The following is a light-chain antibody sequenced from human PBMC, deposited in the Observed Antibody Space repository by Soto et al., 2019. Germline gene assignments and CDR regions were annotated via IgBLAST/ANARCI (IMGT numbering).Light chain of an antibody. CDR3: TSYSSSATVFYV. Sequence: QSALTQPASVSGSPGQSITISCTGTNRDVGTYNYVSWYQHHPGKAPKLMIYDVSNRPSGVSNRFSGSKSGNTASLTISGLQAEDEADYYCTSYSSSATVFYVFGTGTKVTVL. CDR1: NRDVGTYNY. V-gene: IGLV2-14*03. J-gene: IGLJ1*01. CDR2: DVS.